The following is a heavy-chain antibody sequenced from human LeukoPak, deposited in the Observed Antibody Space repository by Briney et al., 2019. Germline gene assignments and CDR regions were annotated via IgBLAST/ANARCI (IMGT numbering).Heavy chain of an antibody. CDR3: AREGVGGMDV. CDR1: GFTFIGYW. CDR2: IRQDGNEK. D-gene: IGHD3-16*01. Sequence: GGSLRLSCAASGFTFIGYWMSWVRQAPGKGLEGVANIRQDGNEKSSVDSVKGRFTISRDNAENSVYLQMNSPRAEDTAVYYCAREGVGGMDVWGKGTTVTVSS. V-gene: IGHV3-7*01. J-gene: IGHJ6*03.